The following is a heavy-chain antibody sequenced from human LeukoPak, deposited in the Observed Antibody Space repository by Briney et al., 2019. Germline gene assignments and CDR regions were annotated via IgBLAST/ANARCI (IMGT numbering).Heavy chain of an antibody. CDR3: ARGEITDYGDYNHYFDY. CDR2: ISGSGGST. V-gene: IGHV3-23*01. J-gene: IGHJ4*02. Sequence: GGSLKLSCAASGFTFSSYGMSWVRQAPGKGLEWVSAISGSGGSTYYADSVKGRFTISRDNSKNTLYLQMNSLRAEDTAVYYCARGEITDYGDYNHYFDYWGQGTLVTVSS. D-gene: IGHD4-17*01. CDR1: GFTFSSYG.